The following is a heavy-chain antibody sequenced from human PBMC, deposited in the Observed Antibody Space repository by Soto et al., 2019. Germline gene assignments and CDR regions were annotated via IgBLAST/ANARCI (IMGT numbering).Heavy chain of an antibody. Sequence: GGSLRLSCAASGFTFSNAWMSWVRQAPGKGLEWVGRIKSKTDGGTTDYAAPVKGRFTISRDDSKNTLYLQMNSLKTEDTAVYYCTTSSGYDYEYYYYYGMDVWGQGTTVTVSS. CDR3: TTSSGYDYEYYYYYGMDV. CDR1: GFTFSNAW. D-gene: IGHD5-12*01. CDR2: IKSKTDGGTT. V-gene: IGHV3-15*01. J-gene: IGHJ6*02.